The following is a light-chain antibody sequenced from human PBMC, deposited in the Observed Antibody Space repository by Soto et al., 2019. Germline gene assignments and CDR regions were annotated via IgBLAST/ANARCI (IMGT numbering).Light chain of an antibody. V-gene: IGLV2-8*01. Sequence: QSVLTQPPSASGSPGQSVTISCTGTSSDAGDYKYVSWYQQQPGKAPKLMIYEVTKRPSGVPDRFSGAKSGNTASLTVSGLQAEDEADYYCSSYEASNNFVFGTGTKVTVL. CDR2: EVT. CDR1: SSDAGDYKY. J-gene: IGLJ1*01. CDR3: SSYEASNNFV.